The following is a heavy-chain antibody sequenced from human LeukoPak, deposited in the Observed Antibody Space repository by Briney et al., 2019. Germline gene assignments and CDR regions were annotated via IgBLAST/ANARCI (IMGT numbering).Heavy chain of an antibody. D-gene: IGHD5-24*01. CDR2: ITYNGDDR. V-gene: IGHV3-23*01. J-gene: IGHJ4*02. CDR1: GFTFSSYA. Sequence: GGSLRLSCAVSGFTFSSYAMGWVRQAPGEGLEWVAGITYNGDDRNYADSVKGRFTTSRDNSKSTLDLQMNSLRAEDTALYYCARDGSWGWAQYDHWGQGILVTVSS. CDR3: ARDGSWGWAQYDH.